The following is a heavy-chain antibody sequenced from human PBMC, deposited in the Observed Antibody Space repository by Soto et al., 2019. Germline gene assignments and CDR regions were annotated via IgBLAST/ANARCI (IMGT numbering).Heavy chain of an antibody. CDR3: AHWWDYYFAL. Sequence: QITLKESGPTLVKPTQTLTLTCTFSGFSLSSSGVGVGWIRQPPGKALEWLALIYWDDDKRYSPSLKNRLTITKDTSKNQVVLMMTNMDPVDTATYYCAHWWDYYFALWGRGTLVTVSS. D-gene: IGHD1-7*01. CDR2: IYWDDDK. J-gene: IGHJ2*01. V-gene: IGHV2-5*02. CDR1: GFSLSSSGVG.